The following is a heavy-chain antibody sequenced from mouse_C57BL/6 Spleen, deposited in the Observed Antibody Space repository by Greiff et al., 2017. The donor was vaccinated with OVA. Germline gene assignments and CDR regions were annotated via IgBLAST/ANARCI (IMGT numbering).Heavy chain of an antibody. D-gene: IGHD2-1*01. CDR1: GFTFSDYG. CDR2: ISSGSSTI. CDR3: ARLYGNYSYYAMDY. V-gene: IGHV5-17*01. Sequence: EVMLVESGGGLVKPGGSLKLSCAASGFTFSDYGMHWVRQAPEKGLEWVAYISSGSSTIYYADTVKGRFTISRDNAKNTLFLQMTSLRSEDTAMYYCARLYGNYSYYAMDYWGQGTSVTVSS. J-gene: IGHJ4*01.